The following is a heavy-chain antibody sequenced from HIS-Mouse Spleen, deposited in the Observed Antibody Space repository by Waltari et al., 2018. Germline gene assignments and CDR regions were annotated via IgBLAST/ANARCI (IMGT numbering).Heavy chain of an antibody. CDR2: IYHSGST. D-gene: IGHD3-3*01. CDR3: ARLFGRIRSGYLDY. V-gene: IGHV4-39*07. J-gene: IGHJ4*02. CDR1: GGSISSSSYY. Sequence: QLQLQVSGPGLVKPSETLSLTCTVSGGSISSSSYYWGRTRQPPGKGLAWIGSIYHSGSTYYNPSLKSRVTISVDTSKNQFSLKLSSVTAADTAVYYCARLFGRIRSGYLDYWGQGTLVTVSS.